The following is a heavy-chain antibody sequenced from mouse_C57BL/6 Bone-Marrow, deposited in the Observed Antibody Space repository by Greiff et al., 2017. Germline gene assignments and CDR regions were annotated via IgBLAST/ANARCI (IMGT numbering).Heavy chain of an antibody. V-gene: IGHV1-81*01. J-gene: IGHJ1*03. CDR3: DRCLYYSNNWYFDV. Sequence: QVQLQQSGAELARPGASVKLSCKASGYTFTSYGISWVKQRTGQGLEWIGEIYPRSGNTYYNEKFKGKATLTADNSSSIAYMELRSLTSEDSAVYFCDRCLYYSNNWYFDVWGTGTTVTVSS. CDR2: IYPRSGNT. D-gene: IGHD2-5*01. CDR1: GYTFTSYG.